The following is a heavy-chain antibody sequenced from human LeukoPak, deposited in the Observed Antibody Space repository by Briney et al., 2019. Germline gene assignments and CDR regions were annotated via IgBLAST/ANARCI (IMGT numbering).Heavy chain of an antibody. Sequence: GESLKISCNGSGYSFTSYWIGWVRQMPGKGLEWMGIIYPGDSDTRYSPSFQGQVTISADKSISTAYLQWSSLKASDTAMYYCARRTSSSWYGLAFDIWGQGTMVTVSS. J-gene: IGHJ3*02. D-gene: IGHD6-13*01. V-gene: IGHV5-51*01. CDR1: GYSFTSYW. CDR3: ARRTSSSWYGLAFDI. CDR2: IYPGDSDT.